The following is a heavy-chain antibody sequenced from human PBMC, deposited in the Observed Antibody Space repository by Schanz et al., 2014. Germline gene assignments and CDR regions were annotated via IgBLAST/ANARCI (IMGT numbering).Heavy chain of an antibody. V-gene: IGHV4-30-4*07. CDR2: IYYSGST. CDR1: GGSISSGGYS. J-gene: IGHJ6*02. Sequence: QVQLQESGPGLVKPSQTLSLTCAVSGGSISSGGYSWNWIRQPPGKGLEWIVYIYYSGSTYYNPSLKSTVTITVETSKTRFSRKLTSVPAADTAVYYCARGGRTTYNYYYGMDVWGQGTTVTVSS. CDR3: ARGGRTTYNYYYGMDV. D-gene: IGHD1-1*01.